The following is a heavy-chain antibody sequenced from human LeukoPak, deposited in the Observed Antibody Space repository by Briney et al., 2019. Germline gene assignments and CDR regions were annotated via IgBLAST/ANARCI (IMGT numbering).Heavy chain of an antibody. Sequence: PGGSLRLSCTTSGFNLNYYFMAWVRQAPGKGLEWLATIDKDGSGTEYIDSVRGRFTISRDNTKKSIYLQMSSLSADDTAVYFCATEYWYRHDYWGQGILVTVSS. CDR2: IDKDGSGT. D-gene: IGHD6-13*01. V-gene: IGHV3-7*01. CDR1: GFNLNYYF. CDR3: ATEYWYRHDY. J-gene: IGHJ4*02.